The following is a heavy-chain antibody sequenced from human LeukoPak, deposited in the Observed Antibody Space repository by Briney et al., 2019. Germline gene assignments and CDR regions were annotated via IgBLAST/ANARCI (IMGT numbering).Heavy chain of an antibody. V-gene: IGHV1-24*01. Sequence: ASVKVSCIVSGYTLTDLSIHWVRQAPAKGLEWMGGFHPEDGETIYAQKFQGRVTMTEDTSTDTAYMELSSLRSEDTAVYYCATSVFGRGGLDYWGQGTLVTVSS. D-gene: IGHD3/OR15-3a*01. J-gene: IGHJ4*02. CDR2: FHPEDGET. CDR1: GYTLTDLS. CDR3: ATSVFGRGGLDY.